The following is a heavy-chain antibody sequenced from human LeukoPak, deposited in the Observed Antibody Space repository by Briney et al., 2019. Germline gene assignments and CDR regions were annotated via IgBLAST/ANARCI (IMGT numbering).Heavy chain of an antibody. J-gene: IGHJ5*02. CDR2: INSDGSST. D-gene: IGHD3-10*01. Sequence: GGSLRLSCAASGFTFSSYWMHWVRQAPGKGLVWVSRINSDGSSTSYADSVKGRFTISRDNAKNTLYLQMNSLRAEDTAVYYCARGNRFYYYGSGSYYIPYGNWFDPWGQGTLVTVSS. CDR1: GFTFSSYW. V-gene: IGHV3-74*01. CDR3: ARGNRFYYYGSGSYYIPYGNWFDP.